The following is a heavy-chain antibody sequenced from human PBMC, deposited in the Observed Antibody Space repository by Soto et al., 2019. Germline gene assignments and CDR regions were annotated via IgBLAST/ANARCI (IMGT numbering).Heavy chain of an antibody. Sequence: RLSCAASGFTFSSYVMSWVRQAPGKGLEWVANINQDGSEKYYVDSVKGRFTISRDNAKNSVYLQMNSLRAEDTAVYYCARDSGAAKGWGQGTPVTVSS. J-gene: IGHJ4*03. D-gene: IGHD2-15*01. CDR2: INQDGSEK. CDR3: ARDSGAAKG. CDR1: GFTFSSYV. V-gene: IGHV3-7*03.